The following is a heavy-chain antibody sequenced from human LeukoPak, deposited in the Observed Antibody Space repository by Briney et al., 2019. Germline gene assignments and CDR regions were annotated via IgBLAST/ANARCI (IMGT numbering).Heavy chain of an antibody. CDR1: GFTLSTYS. V-gene: IGHV3-7*01. D-gene: IGHD5-12*01. CDR2: IKQDGSEK. CDR3: ASARRGYSGYIDY. Sequence: GGSLRLSCAASGFTLSTYSMSWVRQAPGKGLEWVANIKQDGSEKYYVDSVKGRFTISRDNAKNSLYLQMNSLRAEDTAVYYCASARRGYSGYIDYWGQGTLVTVSS. J-gene: IGHJ4*02.